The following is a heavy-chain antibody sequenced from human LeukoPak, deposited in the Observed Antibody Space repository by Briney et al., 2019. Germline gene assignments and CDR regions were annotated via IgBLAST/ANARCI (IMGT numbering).Heavy chain of an antibody. V-gene: IGHV3-23*01. CDR2: ISGSGGST. Sequence: PGGSLRLSCAASGFTFSSYAMSWVRQAPGKGLEWVSAISGSGGSTYYADSVKGRFTISRDNSKSTLYLQMNSLRAEDTAVYYCAKGTEVRGVTLYYYYYGMDVWGQGTTVTVSS. D-gene: IGHD3-10*01. CDR3: AKGTEVRGVTLYYYYYGMDV. J-gene: IGHJ6*02. CDR1: GFTFSSYA.